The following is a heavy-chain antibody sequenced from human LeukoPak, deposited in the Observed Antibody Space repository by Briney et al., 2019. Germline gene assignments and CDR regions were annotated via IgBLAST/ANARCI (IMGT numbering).Heavy chain of an antibody. CDR2: INWNGDRT. CDR3: VRVASIEWIRSWFDP. V-gene: IGHV3-20*04. D-gene: IGHD2-2*03. J-gene: IGHJ5*02. Sequence: GGSLRLSCVASGFSFDDYGMSWVRQAPGMGLEWVSGINWNGDRTGYADSVKGRFTISRDNAKNSLYLQMNSLRAEDTALYYCVRVASIEWIRSWFDPWGQGTLVTVSS. CDR1: GFSFDDYG.